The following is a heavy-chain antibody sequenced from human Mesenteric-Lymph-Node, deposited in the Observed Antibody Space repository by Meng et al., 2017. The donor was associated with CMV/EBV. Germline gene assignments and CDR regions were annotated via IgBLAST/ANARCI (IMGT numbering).Heavy chain of an antibody. V-gene: IGHV1-8*01. Sequence: ASVKVSCKASGYTFTSYDINWVRQATGKGLEWMGWMNPNSGNTGYAQKFQGRVTMTRNTSISTAYMELSSLRSEDTAVYYCARVPEVGYSYLYYYYYYGMDVWGQGTTVTVSS. D-gene: IGHD5-18*01. CDR2: MNPNSGNT. J-gene: IGHJ6*02. CDR1: GYTFTSYD. CDR3: ARVPEVGYSYLYYYYYYGMDV.